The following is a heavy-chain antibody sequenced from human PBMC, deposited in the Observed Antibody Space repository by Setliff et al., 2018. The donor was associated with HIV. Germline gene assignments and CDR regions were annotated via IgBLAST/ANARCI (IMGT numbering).Heavy chain of an antibody. J-gene: IGHJ6*03. V-gene: IGHV4-61*01. D-gene: IGHD3-22*01. CDR3: ARVLLKDTSGYRAYYYYYMDV. CDR2: IYYSGST. CDR1: GDSVSSVNYY. Sequence: PSETLSLTCSVSGDSVSSVNYYWSWIRQPPGKGLEWIGYIYYSGSTNYSPSLKSRVTISVDTSKNQFSLKLSSVTAADTAVYYCARVLLKDTSGYRAYYYYYMDVWGKGTTVTVSS.